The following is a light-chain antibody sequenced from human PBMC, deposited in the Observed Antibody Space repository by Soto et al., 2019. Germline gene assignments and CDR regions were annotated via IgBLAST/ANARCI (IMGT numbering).Light chain of an antibody. CDR2: DVS. V-gene: IGLV2-14*01. Sequence: QSALTQPASVSGSPGQSITISCTGTSSDVGGYNYVSWYQQHPGKAPKLMIYDVSNRPSGVSNRFSGSKSGNTASLTISGLQAEDEADYYCSSYTSNSTYVLGTGTKVTVL. J-gene: IGLJ1*01. CDR1: SSDVGGYNY. CDR3: SSYTSNSTYV.